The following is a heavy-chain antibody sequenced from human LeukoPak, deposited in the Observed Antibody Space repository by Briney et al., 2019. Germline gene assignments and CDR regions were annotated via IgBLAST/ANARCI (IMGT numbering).Heavy chain of an antibody. CDR2: IKQDGSEK. Sequence: GGSLRLSCAASGFTFSSYWMSWVRQAPGKGLEWVANIKQDGSEKYYVDSVKGRFTISRDNAKNSLYLQMNSLRAEDTAVYYRARVYSSSWLAYYYYGMDVWGQGTTVTVSS. D-gene: IGHD6-13*01. J-gene: IGHJ6*02. V-gene: IGHV3-7*01. CDR1: GFTFSSYW. CDR3: ARVYSSSWLAYYYYGMDV.